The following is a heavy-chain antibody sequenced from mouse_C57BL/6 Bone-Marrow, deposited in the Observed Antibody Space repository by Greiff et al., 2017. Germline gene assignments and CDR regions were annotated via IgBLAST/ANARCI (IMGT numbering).Heavy chain of an antibody. Sequence: VQLQQPGAELVKPGASVKMSCKASGYTFTSYWITWVKQRPGQGLEWIGDIYPGSGSTNYNEKFTSKATLTVEPSSSTASSQHSSLASEDPAVYYCASKATVVGGGFAYWGQGTLVTVSA. CDR3: ASKATVVGGGFAY. CDR2: IYPGSGST. J-gene: IGHJ3*01. V-gene: IGHV1-55*01. CDR1: GYTFTSYW. D-gene: IGHD1-1*01.